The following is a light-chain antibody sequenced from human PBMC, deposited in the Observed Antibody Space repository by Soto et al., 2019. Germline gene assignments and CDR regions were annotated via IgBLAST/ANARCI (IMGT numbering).Light chain of an antibody. CDR3: VAWDDSLNGYVV. Sequence: VLAQPPSASGTPGQRVTISCSGSSSNIGSNTVNWYQQLPGTAPKLVIYSNNQRPSGVPDRFSGSKSGTSASLAISGLQSEDEADYYCVAWDDSLNGYVVFGGGTKVTVL. CDR1: SSNIGSNT. CDR2: SNN. J-gene: IGLJ2*01. V-gene: IGLV1-44*01.